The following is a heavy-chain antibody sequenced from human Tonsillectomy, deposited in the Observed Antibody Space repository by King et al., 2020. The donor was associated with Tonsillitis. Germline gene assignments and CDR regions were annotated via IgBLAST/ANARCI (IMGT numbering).Heavy chain of an antibody. J-gene: IGHJ2*01. V-gene: IGHV1-2*02. CDR1: GYTFTGYY. D-gene: IGHD1-26*01. Sequence: VQLVESGAEVKKPGASVKVSCKASGYTFTGYYMHWVRQAPGQGLEWMGWINPNSGGTNYAQKFQGRVTMTRDTSISTAYMELSRLRSDDTAVYYCAREDSGSYRSFDLWGRGTLVTVSS. CDR3: AREDSGSYRSFDL. CDR2: INPNSGGT.